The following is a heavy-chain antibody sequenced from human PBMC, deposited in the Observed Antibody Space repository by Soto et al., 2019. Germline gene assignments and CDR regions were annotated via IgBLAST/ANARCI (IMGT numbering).Heavy chain of an antibody. Sequence: EVQLLESGGGLVQPGGSLRLSCAASGFSIGSSAWTWVRQAPGKGLDWVSTIGGNGVTTFYADSVKGRFTISRDISRNTVFLQMSSLRAEDTALYYCAKSSRYCSGGGCFYYFDYWGQGTLVPVSS. D-gene: IGHD2-15*01. V-gene: IGHV3-23*01. CDR1: GFSIGSSA. J-gene: IGHJ4*02. CDR2: IGGNGVTT. CDR3: AKSSRYCSGGGCFYYFDY.